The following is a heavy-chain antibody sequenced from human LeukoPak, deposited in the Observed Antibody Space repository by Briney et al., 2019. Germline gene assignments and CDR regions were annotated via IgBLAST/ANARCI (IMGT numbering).Heavy chain of an antibody. CDR1: GGSISSSSYY. D-gene: IGHD3-10*01. CDR3: ASLLYGSGTL. J-gene: IGHJ4*02. CDR2: IYYSGST. V-gene: IGHV4-39*07. Sequence: SETLSLTCTVSGGSISSSSYYWGGIRQPPGKGLEGIGSIYYSGSTYYNPSLKSRVTISVDTSKNQFSLRLSSVTAADTAVYYCASLLYGSGTLWGQGTLVTVSS.